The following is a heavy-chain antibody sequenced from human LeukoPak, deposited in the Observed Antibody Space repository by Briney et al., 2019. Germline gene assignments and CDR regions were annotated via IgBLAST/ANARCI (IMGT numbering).Heavy chain of an antibody. D-gene: IGHD6-19*01. Sequence: PGGSLRLSCEASGFTFTNYAMSWVRQAQGKGLEWVSAISGSGGSTYYADSVKGRFTISRDNSKNTLYLQMNSLRAEDTAVYYCAKNEQWLTFDYWGQGTLVTVSS. CDR2: ISGSGGST. CDR3: AKNEQWLTFDY. J-gene: IGHJ4*02. CDR1: GFTFTNYA. V-gene: IGHV3-23*01.